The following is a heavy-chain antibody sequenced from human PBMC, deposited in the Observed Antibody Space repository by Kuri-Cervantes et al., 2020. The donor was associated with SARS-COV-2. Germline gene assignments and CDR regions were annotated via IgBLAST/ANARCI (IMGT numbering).Heavy chain of an antibody. CDR2: ISYDGSNK. Sequence: GGSLRLSCAASGFTFSSYAMHWVRQAPGKGLEWVAVISYDGSNKYYADSVKGRFTISRDNSKNTLYLQMNSLRAEDTAVYYCARDQYDFWSGYLRGIGDVLGQGTTVTVSS. D-gene: IGHD3-3*01. J-gene: IGHJ6*02. CDR3: ARDQYDFWSGYLRGIGDV. V-gene: IGHV3-30-3*01. CDR1: GFTFSSYA.